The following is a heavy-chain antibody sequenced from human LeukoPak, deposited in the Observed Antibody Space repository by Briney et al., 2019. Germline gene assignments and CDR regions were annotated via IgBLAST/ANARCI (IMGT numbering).Heavy chain of an antibody. CDR3: ARGGLAAETSGFDY. CDR2: LSTDNDDT. V-gene: IGHV1-8*01. CDR1: GYTFSSHD. D-gene: IGHD6-13*01. Sequence: ASVKVSFKASGYTFSSHDLNWVRQAPGHGLEWMGWLSTDNDDTGYAQKFQGRDTMTRDTSISTVYMELRSLTSDDTAVYYCARGGLAAETSGFDYWGQGTLVTVSA. J-gene: IGHJ4*02.